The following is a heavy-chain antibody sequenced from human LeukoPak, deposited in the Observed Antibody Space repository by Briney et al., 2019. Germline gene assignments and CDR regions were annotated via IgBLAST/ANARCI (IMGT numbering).Heavy chain of an antibody. D-gene: IGHD6-6*01. CDR1: GYTFTGYY. J-gene: IGHJ6*03. V-gene: IGHV1-18*04. Sequence: ASVKVSCKASGYTFTGYYMHWVRQAPGQGLEWMGWISAYNGNTNYAQKLQGRVTMTTDTSTSTAYMELRSLRSDDTAVYYCARIIAARRGYYYYYYMDVWGKGTTVTVSS. CDR2: ISAYNGNT. CDR3: ARIIAARRGYYYYYYMDV.